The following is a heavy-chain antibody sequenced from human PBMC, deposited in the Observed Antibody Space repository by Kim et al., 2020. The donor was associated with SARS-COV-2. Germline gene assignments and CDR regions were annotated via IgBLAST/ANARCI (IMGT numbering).Heavy chain of an antibody. CDR1: GFTFSSYS. D-gene: IGHD6-19*01. CDR3: ARVRGNSGWYGYFDY. J-gene: IGHJ4*02. V-gene: IGHV3-21*01. Sequence: GGSLRLSCAASGFTFSSYSMNWVRQAPGKGLEWVSSISSSSSYIYYADSVKGRFTISRDNAKNSLYLQMNSLRAEDTAVYYCARVRGNSGWYGYFDYWGQGTLVTVSS. CDR2: ISSSSSYI.